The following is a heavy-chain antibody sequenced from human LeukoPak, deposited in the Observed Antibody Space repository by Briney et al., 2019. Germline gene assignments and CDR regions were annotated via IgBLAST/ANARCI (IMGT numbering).Heavy chain of an antibody. J-gene: IGHJ4*02. CDR2: ISGSGDNT. Sequence: GGSLRLSCEASGFTFSSYAMSWVRQAPGKGLEWVSVISGSGDNTYYTESVKGRFTISRDNSKNTLYLQMSSLRAEDTAVYYCTKINAYHYDSSGYYFDYWGQGTLVTVSS. D-gene: IGHD3-22*01. CDR3: TKINAYHYDSSGYYFDY. V-gene: IGHV3-23*01. CDR1: GFTFSSYA.